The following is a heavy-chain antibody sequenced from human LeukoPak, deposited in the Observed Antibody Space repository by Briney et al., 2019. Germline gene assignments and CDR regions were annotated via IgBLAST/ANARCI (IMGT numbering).Heavy chain of an antibody. J-gene: IGHJ4*02. CDR2: IIPIFGTA. D-gene: IGHD3-16*02. CDR1: GGTFSSYA. V-gene: IGHV1-69*13. CDR3: ARAGVGGVIVGYFDY. Sequence: SVKVSCKASGGTFSSYAISWVRQAPGQGLEWMGGIIPIFGTANYAQKFQGRVTITADESTSTAYMELSSLRSEDTAVYYCARAGVGGVIVGYFDYWGQGTLVTVSS.